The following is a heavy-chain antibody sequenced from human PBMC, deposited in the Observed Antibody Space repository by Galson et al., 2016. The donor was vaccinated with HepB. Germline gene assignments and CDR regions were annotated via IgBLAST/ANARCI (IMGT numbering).Heavy chain of an antibody. J-gene: IGHJ4*02. D-gene: IGHD1-1*01. CDR2: IKQDGRET. V-gene: IGHV3-7*04. CDR3: ARAQWNPARRAAYFVH. CDR1: GFTFSNFW. Sequence: SLRLSCAASGFTFSNFWMNWVRQAPGKGLEWVANIKQDGRETYYVDSVKGRFTISRDNAKSSVSLQMDSLRGDDTAVYYCARAQWNPARRAAYFVHWGQGIMVTVSS.